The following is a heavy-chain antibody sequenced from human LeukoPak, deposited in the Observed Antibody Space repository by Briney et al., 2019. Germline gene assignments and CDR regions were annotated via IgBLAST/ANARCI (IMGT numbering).Heavy chain of an antibody. J-gene: IGHJ3*02. Sequence: SETLSLTCAVSTDSFSSHYWTWIRQSPGKGLEWIGYISYIGSTNYNPSLKSRVTISIDTSKNQFSLKLSSVTAADTAVYYCARDLVTVTKGFDIWGQGTMVSVSS. D-gene: IGHD4-17*01. CDR2: ISYIGST. V-gene: IGHV4-59*11. CDR3: ARDLVTVTKGFDI. CDR1: TDSFSSHY.